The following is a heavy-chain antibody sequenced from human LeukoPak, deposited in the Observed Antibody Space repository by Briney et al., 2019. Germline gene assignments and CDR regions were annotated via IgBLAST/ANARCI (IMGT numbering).Heavy chain of an antibody. CDR3: ASPINCSGGSCYSDYYYGMDV. CDR1: GFTFSSYS. CDR2: LSSNSSYI. Sequence: GGALRLSCAASGFTFSSYSMNWVRQAPGKGLEWGSSLSSNSSYIYYADSVKGRFTISRDNAKNSLYLQMNSLRAEDTAVYYCASPINCSGGSCYSDYYYGMDVWGQGTTVTVSS. D-gene: IGHD2-15*01. V-gene: IGHV3-21*01. J-gene: IGHJ6*02.